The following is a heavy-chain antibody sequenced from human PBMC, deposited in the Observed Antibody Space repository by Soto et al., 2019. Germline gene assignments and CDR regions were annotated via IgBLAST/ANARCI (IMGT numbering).Heavy chain of an antibody. Sequence: ASVKVSCKASGYTFTSYGISWVRQAPGQGLEWMGWISAYNGNTNYAQKLQGRVTMTTDTSTSTAYMELRSLRSDDTAVYYCARASSYYYGSGRNYGMDVWGQGXTVTVYS. CDR2: ISAYNGNT. V-gene: IGHV1-18*04. J-gene: IGHJ6*02. CDR1: GYTFTSYG. CDR3: ARASSYYYGSGRNYGMDV. D-gene: IGHD3-10*01.